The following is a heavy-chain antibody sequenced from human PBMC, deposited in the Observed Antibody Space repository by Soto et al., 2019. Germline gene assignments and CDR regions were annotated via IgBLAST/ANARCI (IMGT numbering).Heavy chain of an antibody. CDR3: ARDRAVSARGSFDY. J-gene: IGHJ4*02. Sequence: QVQLQESGPGLVEPSGTLSLTCAVSGGSVSSTNWWSWVRQPPGKGLEWIGEIYHSGRTYYNPSLKSRVTISVDKSKTPFSLRLSSVTAADTAVYFCARDRAVSARGSFDYWGQGTMVTVSS. CDR1: GGSVSSTNW. V-gene: IGHV4-4*02. CDR2: IYHSGRT. D-gene: IGHD6-19*01.